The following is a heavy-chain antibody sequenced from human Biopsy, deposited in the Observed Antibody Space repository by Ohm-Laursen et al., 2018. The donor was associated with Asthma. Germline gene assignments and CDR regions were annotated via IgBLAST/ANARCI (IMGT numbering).Heavy chain of an antibody. J-gene: IGHJ4*02. CDR1: GYSLTDLS. V-gene: IGHV1-24*01. D-gene: IGHD4-17*01. CDR3: ASDFPKDYVRYNFQF. CDR2: HDHEEGGT. Sequence: SVKVSCKVSGYSLTDLSMHWVRQAPGQGLEWMGGHDHEEGGTVNARRFQGRVTMTEDTSTDTAYMELSSLSSDDTAVYYCASDFPKDYVRYNFQFWGQGTLVTVSP.